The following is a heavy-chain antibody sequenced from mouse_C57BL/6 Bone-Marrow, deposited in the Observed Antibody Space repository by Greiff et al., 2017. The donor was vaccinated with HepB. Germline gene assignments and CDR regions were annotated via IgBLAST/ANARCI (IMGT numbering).Heavy chain of an antibody. CDR3: ARLLFWYFDV. CDR2: ISDGGSYT. J-gene: IGHJ1*03. Sequence: EVHLVESGGGLVKPGGSLKLSCAASGFTFSSYAMSRVRQTPEKRLEWVATISDGGSYTYYPDNVKGRFTISRDNAKNNLYLQMSHLKSEDTAMYYCARLLFWYFDVWGTGTTVTVSS. CDR1: GFTFSSYA. V-gene: IGHV5-4*01.